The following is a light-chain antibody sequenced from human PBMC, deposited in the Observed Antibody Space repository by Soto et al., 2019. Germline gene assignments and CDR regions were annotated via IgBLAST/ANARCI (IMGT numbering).Light chain of an antibody. V-gene: IGLV4-69*01. CDR1: SGHSSYA. J-gene: IGLJ2*01. Sequence: QPVLTQSPSASASLGASVKLTCTLSSGHSSYAIAWHQQQPEKGPRYLMKLNSDGSHSKGDGIPDRFSGSGSGAERYLTSSSLQSEDEADYYCQTWGTGIQVFGGGTKVTVL. CDR2: LNSDGSH. CDR3: QTWGTGIQV.